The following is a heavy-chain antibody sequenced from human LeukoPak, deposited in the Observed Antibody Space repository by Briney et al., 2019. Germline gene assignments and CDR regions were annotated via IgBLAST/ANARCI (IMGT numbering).Heavy chain of an antibody. CDR3: ARGGDDDSSGNP. CDR2: MNPNSGNT. CDR1: GYTFTSYY. D-gene: IGHD3-22*01. V-gene: IGHV1-8*01. Sequence: ASVKVSCKASGYTFTSYYINWVRQAPGQGLEWMGWMNPNSGNTGYAQKFQGRVTMTRNTSISTAYMELSSLRSEDTAVYYCARGGDDDSSGNPWGQGTLVTVSS. J-gene: IGHJ5*02.